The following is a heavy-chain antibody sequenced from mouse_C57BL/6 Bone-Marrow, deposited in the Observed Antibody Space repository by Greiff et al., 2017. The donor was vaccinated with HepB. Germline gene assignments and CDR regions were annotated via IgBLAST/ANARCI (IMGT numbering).Heavy chain of an antibody. J-gene: IGHJ3*01. Sequence: EVQLVESGGGLVKPGGSLKLSCAASGFTFSDYGMHWVRQAPEKGLEWVAYISSDSSTIYYADTVKGRFTISRDNAKNTLFLQMTSLRSEDTAMYYCARDYDYDGAWFAYWGQGTLVTVSA. CDR2: ISSDSSTI. CDR1: GFTFSDYG. V-gene: IGHV5-17*01. D-gene: IGHD2-4*01. CDR3: ARDYDYDGAWFAY.